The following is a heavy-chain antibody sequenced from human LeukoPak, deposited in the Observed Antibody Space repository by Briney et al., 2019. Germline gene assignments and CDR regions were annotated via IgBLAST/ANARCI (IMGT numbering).Heavy chain of an antibody. CDR2: INSDGSGT. V-gene: IGHV3-74*01. D-gene: IGHD2-21*01. Sequence: GGSLRLSCAASGFTFSTYWMHWVRQAPGKGLVWVSRINSDGSGTGFADSLNGRFTISRDNAKNILYLQMNSLRAEDTAVYYCVREFYSALWDWGQGTLVTHSS. CDR1: GFTFSTYW. CDR3: VREFYSALWD. J-gene: IGHJ4*02.